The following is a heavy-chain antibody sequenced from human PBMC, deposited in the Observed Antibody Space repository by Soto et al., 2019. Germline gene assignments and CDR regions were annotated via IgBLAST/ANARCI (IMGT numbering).Heavy chain of an antibody. CDR1: GFTFSSYS. V-gene: IGHV3-48*01. J-gene: IGHJ5*02. CDR3: ALLDISAYDPGFDP. CDR2: ISSSSGTI. D-gene: IGHD5-12*01. Sequence: HPGGSLRLSCAASGFTFSSYSMNWVRQAPGKGLEWVSYISSSSGTIYYADSVKGRFTISRDNAKNSLYLQMNSLRAEDTAVYYCALLDISAYDPGFDPWGQGTMVTVSS.